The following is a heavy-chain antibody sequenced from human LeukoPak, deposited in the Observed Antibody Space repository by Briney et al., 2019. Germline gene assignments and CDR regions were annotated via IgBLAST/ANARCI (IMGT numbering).Heavy chain of an antibody. Sequence: PSETLSLTCAVSGGSISSGGRSWSWIRQPPGKGLEWIGYISYSGSTYYNPSLKSRVTTSVDTSKNQFSLKLSSVTAADTAVYYCASADSRELPTYAFDIWGQGTMVTVSS. CDR1: GGSISSGGRS. V-gene: IGHV4-30-4*07. D-gene: IGHD1-26*01. CDR3: ASADSRELPTYAFDI. J-gene: IGHJ3*02. CDR2: ISYSGST.